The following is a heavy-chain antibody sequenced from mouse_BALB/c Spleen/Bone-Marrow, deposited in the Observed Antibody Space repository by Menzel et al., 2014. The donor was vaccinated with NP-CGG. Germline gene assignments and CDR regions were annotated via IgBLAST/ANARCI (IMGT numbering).Heavy chain of an antibody. Sequence: EVQLVESGPELVKPGASVKMSCKASGYTFTSYVMHWVKQKPGQGLEWIGYTNPYNDGTKYNEKFKGKATLTSDKSSSTAYMELSSLTSEDSAVYYCAREDYYGSSYGYWGQGTTLTVSS. V-gene: IGHV1-14*01. J-gene: IGHJ2*01. CDR1: GYTFTSYV. CDR2: TNPYNDGT. CDR3: AREDYYGSSYGY. D-gene: IGHD1-1*01.